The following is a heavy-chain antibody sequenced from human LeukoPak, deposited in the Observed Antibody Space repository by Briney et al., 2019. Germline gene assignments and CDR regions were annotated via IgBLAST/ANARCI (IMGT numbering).Heavy chain of an antibody. CDR3: ARDPDWNYEFDYYGMDV. D-gene: IGHD1-7*01. J-gene: IGHJ6*02. CDR2: TYYRSKWYN. Sequence: SQTLSLTCAISGDSVSSNSAAWNWIRQSPSRGLEWLGRTYYRSKWYNDYAVSVKSRITINPDTSKNQFSLQLNSVTPEDTAVYYRARDPDWNYEFDYYGMDVWGQGTTVTVSS. V-gene: IGHV6-1*01. CDR1: GDSVSSNSAA.